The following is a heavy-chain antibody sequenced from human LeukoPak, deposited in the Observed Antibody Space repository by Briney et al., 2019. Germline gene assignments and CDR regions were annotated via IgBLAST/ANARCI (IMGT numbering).Heavy chain of an antibody. Sequence: SVKVSCKASGGTFSSYAISWVRQAPGRGLEWLGGIIPIFGTANYAQKFQGRVTITADESTSTAYMELSSLRSEDTAVYYCARCLDSYGYLARYWGQGTLVTVSS. CDR1: GGTFSSYA. CDR2: IIPIFGTA. D-gene: IGHD5-18*01. V-gene: IGHV1-69*13. J-gene: IGHJ4*02. CDR3: ARCLDSYGYLARY.